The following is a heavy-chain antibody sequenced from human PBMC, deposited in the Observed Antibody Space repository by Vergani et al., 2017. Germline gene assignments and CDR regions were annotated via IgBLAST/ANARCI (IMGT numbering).Heavy chain of an antibody. D-gene: IGHD6-13*01. V-gene: IGHV3-30*02. Sequence: QVQLVESGGGVVQPGGSLRLSCAASGFTFSSYGMHWVRQAPGKGLEWVAFIWYDGSNKYYADSVKGRFTTSRDNSKNTRYMQMNSLIAEGTAVYYCAKDPRKAAAGLDYWGQGTLVTVSS. J-gene: IGHJ4*02. CDR3: AKDPRKAAAGLDY. CDR2: IWYDGSNK. CDR1: GFTFSSYG.